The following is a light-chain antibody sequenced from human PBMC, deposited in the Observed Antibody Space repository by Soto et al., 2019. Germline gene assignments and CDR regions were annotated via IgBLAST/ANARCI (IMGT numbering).Light chain of an antibody. V-gene: IGLV6-57*01. CDR2: EDN. CDR3: QSYDSSNPWV. Sequence: NFMLTQPHSVSESPGKTVTISCTRSSGSIASSYVQWYQQRPGSSPTTVIYEDNQRPSGVPDRVSGSIDSSSNSASLTISGLKTEDEADYYCQSYDSSNPWVFGGGTKVTVL. J-gene: IGLJ3*02. CDR1: SGSIASSY.